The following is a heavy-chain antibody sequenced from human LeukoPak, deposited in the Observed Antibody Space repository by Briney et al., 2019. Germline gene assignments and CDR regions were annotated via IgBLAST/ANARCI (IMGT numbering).Heavy chain of an antibody. Sequence: ASVKVSCKASGYTFTSYAMNWVRQAPGQGLEWMGWINTNTGNPTYAQAFTGRIVFFLDTSVSTAYLQIRSLKAEDTAVYFCARRSMVQHMDVWGKGTTVIVSS. CDR1: GYTFTSYA. D-gene: IGHD3-10*01. J-gene: IGHJ6*03. CDR2: INTNTGNP. V-gene: IGHV7-4-1*02. CDR3: ARRSMVQHMDV.